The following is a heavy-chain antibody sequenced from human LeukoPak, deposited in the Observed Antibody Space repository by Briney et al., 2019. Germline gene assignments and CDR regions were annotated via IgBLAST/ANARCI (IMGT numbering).Heavy chain of an antibody. D-gene: IGHD4-17*01. CDR3: AKDLSYGDPVI. Sequence: PGGSLRLSCAASGFTFSSYGMSWVRQAPGKGLEWVSAISNSGGSTYYVDSVKGRFTISRDNSKNTLYLQMNSLRAEDTAVYYCAKDLSYGDPVIWGQGTMVTVSS. CDR2: ISNSGGST. V-gene: IGHV3-23*01. CDR1: GFTFSSYG. J-gene: IGHJ3*02.